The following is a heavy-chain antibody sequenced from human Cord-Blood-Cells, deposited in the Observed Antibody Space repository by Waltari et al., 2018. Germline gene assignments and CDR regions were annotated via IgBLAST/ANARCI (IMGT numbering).Heavy chain of an antibody. V-gene: IGHV3-30*18. CDR3: AKEVLTGRDWYFDL. Sequence: QVQLVESGGGVVQPGRSLRLSCAASGFTFSSYGMPWVRQAPGKGLEWVAVISYDGSNKYYADSVKGRFTISRDNSKNTLYLQMNSLRAEDTAVYYCAKEVLTGRDWYFDLWGRGTLVTVSS. CDR2: ISYDGSNK. CDR1: GFTFSSYG. J-gene: IGHJ2*01. D-gene: IGHD7-27*01.